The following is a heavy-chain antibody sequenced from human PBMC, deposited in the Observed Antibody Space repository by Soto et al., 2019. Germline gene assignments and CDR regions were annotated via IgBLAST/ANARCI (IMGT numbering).Heavy chain of an antibody. D-gene: IGHD5-18*01. V-gene: IGHV1-69*01. J-gene: IGHJ6*02. CDR1: GGTFSSYA. CDR3: ARLDTAMVDYYYDGMDV. CDR2: IIPIFGTA. Sequence: QVQLVQSGAEVKKPGSSVKVSCKASGGTFSSYAISWVRQAPGQGLEWMGGIIPIFGTANYAQKFQGRVTITADESTITAYMELSSLRSEDTAVYYCARLDTAMVDYYYDGMDVWGQGTTVTVSS.